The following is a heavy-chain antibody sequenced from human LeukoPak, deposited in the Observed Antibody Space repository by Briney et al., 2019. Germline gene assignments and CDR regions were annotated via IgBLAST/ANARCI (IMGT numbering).Heavy chain of an antibody. V-gene: IGHV1-2*02. D-gene: IGHD2-2*01. J-gene: IGHJ4*02. CDR1: GNTLTELS. CDR3: ARDAPYCSSTSCSDY. Sequence: ASVKVSCKVSGNTLTELSMHWVRQAPGQRLEWMGWINPNSGGTNYAQKFQGRVTMTRDTSISTAYMELSRLRSDDTAVYYCARDAPYCSSTSCSDYWGQGTLVTVSS. CDR2: INPNSGGT.